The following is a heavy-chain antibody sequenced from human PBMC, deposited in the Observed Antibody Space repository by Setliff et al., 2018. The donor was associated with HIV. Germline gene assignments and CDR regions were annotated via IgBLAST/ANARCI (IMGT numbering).Heavy chain of an antibody. V-gene: IGHV4-34*01. Sequence: TSETLSLTCGVDDGSFSGYSWSWIRQSPGKGLEWIGEVSRGGSTTYNPSLTGRVSVSVDTSKSQFSLKLTNVTAADAAVYYCARAVCPSLNCYSFFNYWGHGSLVTVPQ. CDR3: ARAVCPSLNCYSFFNY. D-gene: IGHD2-15*01. CDR1: DGSFSGYS. CDR2: VSRGGST. J-gene: IGHJ4*01.